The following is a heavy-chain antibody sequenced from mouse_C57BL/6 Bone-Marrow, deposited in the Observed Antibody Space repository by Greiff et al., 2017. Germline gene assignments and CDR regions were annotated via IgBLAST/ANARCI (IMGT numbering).Heavy chain of an antibody. V-gene: IGHV5-6*02. Sequence: EVKLEESGGALVKPGGSLKLSCAASGFTFSSYGMSWVRQTPDKRLEWVATISSGGSYTYYPDSVKGRVTISRDNAKNTLYLQMSSLKSEDTAMYYCARQGYDYLDYWGQGTTLTVSS. J-gene: IGHJ2*01. CDR2: ISSGGSYT. D-gene: IGHD2-3*01. CDR1: GFTFSSYG. CDR3: ARQGYDYLDY.